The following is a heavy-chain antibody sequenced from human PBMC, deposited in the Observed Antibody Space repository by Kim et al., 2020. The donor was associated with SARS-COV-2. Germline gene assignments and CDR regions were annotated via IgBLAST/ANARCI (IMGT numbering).Heavy chain of an antibody. V-gene: IGHV4-31*03. D-gene: IGHD6-13*01. CDR3: ACSSSWYSAGGVTRQSPADFDY. Sequence: SETLSLTCTVSGGSISSGGYYWSWIRQHPGKGLEWIGYIYYSGSTYYNPSLKSRVTISVDTSKNQFSLKLSSVTAADTAVYYCACSSSWYSAGGVTRQSPADFDYWGQGTLVTVSS. J-gene: IGHJ4*02. CDR1: GGSISSGGYY. CDR2: IYYSGST.